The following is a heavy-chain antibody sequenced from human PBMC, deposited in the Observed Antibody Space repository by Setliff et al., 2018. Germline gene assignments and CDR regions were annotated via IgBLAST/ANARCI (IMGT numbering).Heavy chain of an antibody. V-gene: IGHV4-31*03. D-gene: IGHD3-16*02. CDR1: GGSISSGGYY. CDR3: ARAPPLGFRSALIP. Sequence: SETLSLTCTVSGGSISSGGYYWSWIRQHPGKGLEWIGYIYYSGSTYYNPSLKSRVTISVDTSKNQFSLKLSSVTAADTAVYYCARAPPLGFRSALIPWGQGTLVTVSS. CDR2: IYYSGST. J-gene: IGHJ5*02.